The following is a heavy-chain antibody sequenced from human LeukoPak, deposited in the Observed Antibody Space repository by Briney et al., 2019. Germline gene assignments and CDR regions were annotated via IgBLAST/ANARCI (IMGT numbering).Heavy chain of an antibody. J-gene: IGHJ5*02. V-gene: IGHV1-69*13. D-gene: IGHD3-3*01. CDR2: IIPIFGTA. Sequence: SVKVSCKASGGTFSSYAISWVRQAPGQGLEWMGGIIPIFGTANYAQKFQGRVTITADESTSTAYMELSSLRSEDTAVYYCARDLTGYDFWSGYFNWFDPWGQGTLATVSS. CDR3: ARDLTGYDFWSGYFNWFDP. CDR1: GGTFSSYA.